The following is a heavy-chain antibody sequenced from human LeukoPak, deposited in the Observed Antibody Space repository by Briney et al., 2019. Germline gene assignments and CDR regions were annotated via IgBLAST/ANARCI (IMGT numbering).Heavy chain of an antibody. Sequence: RPGGSLRLSCAASGFTFNGYWMSWVRQAPGKGLEWVANIKEDGSEKYYVDSVKGRFTISRDNAKNSLHLQMNSLRAEDTAVYYCAKDFARYWGQGTLVTVSS. D-gene: IGHD1-14*01. CDR1: GFTFNGYW. J-gene: IGHJ4*02. V-gene: IGHV3-7*01. CDR3: AKDFARY. CDR2: IKEDGSEK.